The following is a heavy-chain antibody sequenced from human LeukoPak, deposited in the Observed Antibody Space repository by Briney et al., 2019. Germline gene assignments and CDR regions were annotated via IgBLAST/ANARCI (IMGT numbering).Heavy chain of an antibody. V-gene: IGHV1-46*01. D-gene: IGHD6-6*01. Sequence: ASVTVSCNASGSAFTNNYIHWVRQAPGQGLEWTGIINPSGGSTSYAQKFQGRVTMTRDTSTSTVYMELSSLRSEDTAVYYCAREGRYSDSSRSRFDYWGQGTLVTVSS. J-gene: IGHJ4*02. CDR1: GSAFTNNY. CDR3: AREGRYSDSSRSRFDY. CDR2: INPSGGST.